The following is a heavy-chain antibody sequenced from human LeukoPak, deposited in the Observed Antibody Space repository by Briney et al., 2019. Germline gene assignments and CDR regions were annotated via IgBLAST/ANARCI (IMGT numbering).Heavy chain of an antibody. CDR1: GYTFTSYG. J-gene: IGHJ4*02. CDR2: ISAYNGNT. D-gene: IGHD3-22*01. V-gene: IGHV1-18*01. CDR3: ARELSGFYYDSSGSFDY. Sequence: ASVKVSCKASGYTFTSYGISWVRQAPGQGLEWMGWISAYNGNTNCAQKLQGRVTMTTDTSTSTAYMELRSLRSDDTAVYYCARELSGFYYDSSGSFDYWGQGTLVTVSS.